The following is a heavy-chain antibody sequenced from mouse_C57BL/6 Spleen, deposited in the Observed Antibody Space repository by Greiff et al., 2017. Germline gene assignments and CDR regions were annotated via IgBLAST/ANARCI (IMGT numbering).Heavy chain of an antibody. D-gene: IGHD1-1*01. CDR3: ARGYYGSSDYAMDY. CDR1: GYTFTSYW. Sequence: QVQLQQPGAELVMPGASVKLSCKASGYTFTSYWMHWVKQRPGQGLEWIGEIDPSDSYTNYNQKFKGKSTLTVDKYSSTAYMQLSSLTSEDSAVYYCARGYYGSSDYAMDYWGQGTSVTVSS. V-gene: IGHV1-69*01. J-gene: IGHJ4*01. CDR2: IDPSDSYT.